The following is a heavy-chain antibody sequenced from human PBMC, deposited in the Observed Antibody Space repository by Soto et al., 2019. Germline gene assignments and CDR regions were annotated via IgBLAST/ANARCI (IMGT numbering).Heavy chain of an antibody. CDR1: GYTFTGYY. Sequence: SVKVSCKASGYTFTGYYMPWVRQAPGQGREWMGWINPNSGGTNYAQKFQGWVTMTRATSISTAYMELSRLRSDDTAGYYCARAGIAAAGPQYYYGMDVWGQGTTVTVSS. CDR3: ARAGIAAAGPQYYYGMDV. D-gene: IGHD6-13*01. V-gene: IGHV1-2*04. CDR2: INPNSGGT. J-gene: IGHJ6*02.